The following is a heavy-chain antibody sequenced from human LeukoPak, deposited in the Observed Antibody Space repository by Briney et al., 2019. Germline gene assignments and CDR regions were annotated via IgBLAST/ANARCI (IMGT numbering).Heavy chain of an antibody. Sequence: GGPLRLSCAASGFTFSSYGMHWVRQAPGKGLEWVAFIRYDGSNKYYADSVKGRFTISRDNSKNTLYLQMNSLRAEDTAVYYCARKNAYYYGSGSPDYWGQGTLVTVSS. CDR2: IRYDGSNK. J-gene: IGHJ4*02. D-gene: IGHD3-10*01. CDR3: ARKNAYYYGSGSPDY. V-gene: IGHV3-30*02. CDR1: GFTFSSYG.